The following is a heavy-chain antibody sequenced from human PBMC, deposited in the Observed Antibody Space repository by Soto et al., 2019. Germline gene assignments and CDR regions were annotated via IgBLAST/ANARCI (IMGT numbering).Heavy chain of an antibody. D-gene: IGHD6-13*01. J-gene: IGHJ4*02. CDR2: INPGGGSP. CDR3: ARDSSSWYRVDY. CDR1: GYTFTSYN. V-gene: IGHV1-46*01. Sequence: ASVKVSCKASGYTFTSYNMHCVRQAPGQGLEWMGIINPGGGSPSYAQKFRGRVSMTRDTSTTTVYMELSSLTSEDTAVYYCARDSSSWYRVDYWGQGTLVTVSS.